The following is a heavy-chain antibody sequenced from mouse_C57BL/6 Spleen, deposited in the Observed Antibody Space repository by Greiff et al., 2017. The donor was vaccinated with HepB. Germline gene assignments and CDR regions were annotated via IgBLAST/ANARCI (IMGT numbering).Heavy chain of an antibody. CDR3: ARDGRQLRLGGFAY. CDR1: GFTFSSYA. V-gene: IGHV5-4*01. D-gene: IGHD3-2*02. CDR2: ISDGGSYT. J-gene: IGHJ3*01. Sequence: EVMLVESGGGLVKPGGSLKLSCAASGFTFSSYAMSWVRQTPEKRLEWVATISDGGSYTYYPDNVKGRFTISRDNAKNNLYLQMSHLKSEDTAMYYCARDGRQLRLGGFAYWGQGTLVTVSA.